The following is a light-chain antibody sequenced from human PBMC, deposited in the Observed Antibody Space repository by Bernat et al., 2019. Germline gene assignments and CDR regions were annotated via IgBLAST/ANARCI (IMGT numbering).Light chain of an antibody. CDR1: SSDVGAYNY. Sequence: QSALTQPRSVSGSPGQSVSISCTGTSSDVGAYNYVPWYQQHPGKAPILLIYDVNLRPSGLPDRFSGSKSANTASLTISGLQADDEADYFCCSDASSYSFVFGTGTKVTVL. CDR3: CSDASSYSFV. CDR2: DVN. V-gene: IGLV2-11*01. J-gene: IGLJ1*01.